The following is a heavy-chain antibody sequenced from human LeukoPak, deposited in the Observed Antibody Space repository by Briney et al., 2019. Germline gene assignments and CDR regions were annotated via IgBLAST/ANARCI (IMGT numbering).Heavy chain of an antibody. CDR2: IYSNGNT. J-gene: IGHJ4*02. CDR1: GGSISSSGHY. V-gene: IGHV4-39*07. Sequence: SSETLSLTCSVSGGSISSSGHYWGWIRESPEKGLEWIGSIYSNGNTYYNPSVKSRVTISVDTSKNQFSLKLTSVPAAETAVYYCARSATVTTGYFDYWGQGALVTVPS. D-gene: IGHD4-17*01. CDR3: ARSATVTTGYFDY.